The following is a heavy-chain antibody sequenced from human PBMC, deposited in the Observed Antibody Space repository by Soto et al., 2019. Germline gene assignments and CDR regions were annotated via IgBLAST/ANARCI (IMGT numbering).Heavy chain of an antibody. CDR2: ISGSGGST. D-gene: IGHD6-19*01. CDR3: ARASGIAVPGPFDS. J-gene: IGHJ4*02. CDR1: GFTFSSYA. V-gene: IGHV3-23*01. Sequence: GGSLRLSCVVSGFTFSSYAMNWVRQAPGKGLEWVSAISGSGGSTYYTDSVKGRFTISRDNSRNTLSLQMNRLRAEDTAVYYCARASGIAVPGPFDSWGQGTLVTVYS.